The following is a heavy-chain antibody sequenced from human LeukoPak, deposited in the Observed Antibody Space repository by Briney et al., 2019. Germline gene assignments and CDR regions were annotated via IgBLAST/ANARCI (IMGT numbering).Heavy chain of an antibody. CDR2: ISGSGVST. V-gene: IGHV3-23*01. CDR1: GITFSSFA. Sequence: GGSLRLSCAASGITFSSFAMSWVRQAPGKGLELVSGISGSGVSTYYADSVKGRFTISRDNSKNTLYLQMNSLRAEDTAIYYCAKDRSLGATPGDAFDIWGQGTMVTVSS. D-gene: IGHD1-26*01. CDR3: AKDRSLGATPGDAFDI. J-gene: IGHJ3*02.